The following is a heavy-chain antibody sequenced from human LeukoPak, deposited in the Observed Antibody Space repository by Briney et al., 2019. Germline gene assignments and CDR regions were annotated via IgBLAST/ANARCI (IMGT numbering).Heavy chain of an antibody. CDR3: AKTRPLDSSSWSHGDY. V-gene: IGHV3-23*01. CDR1: GFTFSSYA. D-gene: IGHD6-13*01. J-gene: IGHJ4*02. CDR2: ISGSGDST. Sequence: GGSLRLSCAASGFTFSSYAMSWVRQAPGKGLERVSAISGSGDSTYYGDSVKGRFTISRDNSKNTLYLQMNSLRAEDTAVYYCAKTRPLDSSSWSHGDYWGQGTLVTVSS.